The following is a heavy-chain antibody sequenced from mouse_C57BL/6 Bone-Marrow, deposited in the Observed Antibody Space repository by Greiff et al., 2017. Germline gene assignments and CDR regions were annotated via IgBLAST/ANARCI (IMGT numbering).Heavy chain of an antibody. Sequence: QVQLQQPGAELVKPGASVKLSCKASGYTFTSYWMHWVKQRPGQGLEWIGMIHPNSGSTNYNEKFKSKATLTVDKSSSTAYRQLSSLTSEDSAVYYCARAYGYDVGYWGQGTTLTVSS. CDR2: IHPNSGST. D-gene: IGHD2-2*01. CDR1: GYTFTSYW. CDR3: ARAYGYDVGY. V-gene: IGHV1-64*01. J-gene: IGHJ2*01.